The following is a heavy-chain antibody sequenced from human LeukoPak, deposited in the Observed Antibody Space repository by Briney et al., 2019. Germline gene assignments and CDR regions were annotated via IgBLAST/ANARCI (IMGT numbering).Heavy chain of an antibody. CDR3: ARDGMSSSWYYSMIPHYYMDV. D-gene: IGHD6-13*01. J-gene: IGHJ6*03. CDR1: GFTFSSYS. Sequence: PGGSLRLSCAASGFTFSSYSMNWVRQAPGKGLEWVSSISSSSSYIYYADSVKGRFTISRDNAMNSLYLQMNSLRAEDTAVYYCARDGMSSSWYYSMIPHYYMDVWGKGTTVTISS. CDR2: ISSSSSYI. V-gene: IGHV3-21*01.